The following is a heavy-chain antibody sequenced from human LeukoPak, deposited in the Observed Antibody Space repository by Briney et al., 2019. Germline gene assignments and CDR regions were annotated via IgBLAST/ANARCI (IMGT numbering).Heavy chain of an antibody. D-gene: IGHD1-1*01. CDR2: ISYDGSNK. CDR3: ASHRGDYATGYFDY. CDR1: GFTFRSYG. V-gene: IGHV3-30*03. J-gene: IGHJ4*02. Sequence: GGSLRLSCAVSGFTFRSYGMHWVRQAPGKGLEWVAIISYDGSNKYYADSVKGRFTISKDNSHNTLYLQMNSLRAEDTAVYFCASHRGDYATGYFDYWGQGTLVTVSS.